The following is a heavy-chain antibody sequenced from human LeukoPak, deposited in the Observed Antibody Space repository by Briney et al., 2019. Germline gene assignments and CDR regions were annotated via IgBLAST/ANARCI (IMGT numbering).Heavy chain of an antibody. CDR1: GFTFSSYG. V-gene: IGHV3-30*02. CDR3: ARSYGDYVSGDY. CDR2: IRYDGSNK. Sequence: GGSLRLSCAASGFTFSSYGMHWVRQAPGKGLEWVAFIRYDGSNKYYADSVKGRFTISRDNAKNSLYLQMNSLRAEDTAVYYCARSYGDYVSGDYWGQGTLVTVSS. J-gene: IGHJ4*02. D-gene: IGHD4-17*01.